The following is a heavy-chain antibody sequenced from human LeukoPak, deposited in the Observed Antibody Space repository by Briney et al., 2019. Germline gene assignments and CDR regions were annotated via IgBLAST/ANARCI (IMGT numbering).Heavy chain of an antibody. CDR3: AKDGGFGSGIYFDY. D-gene: IGHD3-10*01. CDR1: GFTFSNYA. V-gene: IGHV3-23*01. CDR2: ISGSGATT. Sequence: GGSLRLSCAASGFTFSNYAMSWVRQAPGKGLEWVSAISGSGATTYHADSVKGRFTISRDNSKNTLFLHMNSLRVEDTAVYYCAKDGGFGSGIYFDYWGQGTLVTVSS. J-gene: IGHJ4*02.